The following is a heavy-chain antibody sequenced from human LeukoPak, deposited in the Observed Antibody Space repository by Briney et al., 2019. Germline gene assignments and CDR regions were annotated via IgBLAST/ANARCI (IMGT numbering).Heavy chain of an antibody. CDR2: MNPNSANT. CDR1: GYTFTSYD. CDR3: ARGRERGSSSSFTDY. D-gene: IGHD6-6*01. Sequence: ASVKVSCKASGYTFTSYDINWVRQATGQGLEWMGWMNPNSANTGYAQKFQGRATITRNTSISTTYMELSSLRFEDTAVYYCARGRERGSSSSFTDYWGQGTLVIVSS. V-gene: IGHV1-8*03. J-gene: IGHJ4*02.